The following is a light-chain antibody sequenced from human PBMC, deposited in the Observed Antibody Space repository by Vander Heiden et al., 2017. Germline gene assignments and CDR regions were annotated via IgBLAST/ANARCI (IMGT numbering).Light chain of an antibody. V-gene: IGKV1-39*01. CDR1: QSISSY. J-gene: IGKJ1*01. CDR3: QQSDSTPWT. Sequence: IQLTQRPSSLSASVGDRVTITCRASQSISSYLNWYQQKPGKAPMLLIYAASSLQSGVPSRFSGSGSATDFTLTISRLQPEDFSTYYCQQSDSTPWTFGQGTKVEIK. CDR2: AAS.